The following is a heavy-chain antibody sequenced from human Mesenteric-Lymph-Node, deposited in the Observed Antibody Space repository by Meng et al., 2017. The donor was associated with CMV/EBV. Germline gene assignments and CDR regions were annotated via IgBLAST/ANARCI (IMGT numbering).Heavy chain of an antibody. V-gene: IGHV1-46*01. J-gene: IGHJ5*02. CDR2: INPSGGST. D-gene: IGHD6-19*01. CDR1: GYTFTSCY. Sequence: SGYTFTSCYMHWVRQAPGQGLEWMGIINPSGGSTSYAQKFQGRVTMTRDTSTSTVYMELSSLRSEDTAVYYCARDIRISGWAYNWFDPWGQGTLVTVSS. CDR3: ARDIRISGWAYNWFDP.